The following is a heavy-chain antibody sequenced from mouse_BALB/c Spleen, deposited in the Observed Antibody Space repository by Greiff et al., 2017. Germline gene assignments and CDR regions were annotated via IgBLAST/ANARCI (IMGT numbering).Heavy chain of an antibody. Sequence: EVQVVESGGGLVKPGGSLKLSCAASGFTFSSYAMSWVRQSPEKRLEWVAEISSGGSYTYYPDTVTGRFTISRDNAKNTLYLEMSSLRSEDTAMYYCARDGPYYFDYWGQGTTLTVSS. CDR2: ISSGGSYT. V-gene: IGHV5-9-4*01. J-gene: IGHJ2*01. CDR1: GFTFSSYA. CDR3: ARDGPYYFDY.